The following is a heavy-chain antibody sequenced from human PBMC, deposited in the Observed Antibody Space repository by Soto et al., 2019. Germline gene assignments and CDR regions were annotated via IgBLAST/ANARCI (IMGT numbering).Heavy chain of an antibody. J-gene: IGHJ4*02. CDR3: ATDEAFGELTFDY. V-gene: IGHV3-23*01. CDR1: GFTFRSYA. CDR2: ISGSGGST. Sequence: EVQLLESGGGLVQPGGSLRLSCAASGFTFRSYALNWVRQAQGKGLEWVSVISGSGGSTYYADSVKGRFTISRDNSKNTLYLQMNSLRAEDTAVYYCATDEAFGELTFDYWGQGTLVTVSS. D-gene: IGHD3-10*01.